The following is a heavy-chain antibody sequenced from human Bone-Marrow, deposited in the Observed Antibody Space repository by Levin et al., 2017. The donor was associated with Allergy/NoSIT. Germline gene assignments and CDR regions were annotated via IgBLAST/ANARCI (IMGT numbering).Heavy chain of an antibody. CDR3: ARGRGAEATSWFAP. D-gene: IGHD1-1*01. Sequence: ASVKVSCKASGYSFTSYGISWVRQAPGQGLEWMGWISGYNGKTNYAQKVQGRVTMTTDTSTSTAYMELRSLSSDDTAVYYCARGRGAEATSWFAPWGQGTLVTVSS. V-gene: IGHV1-18*04. J-gene: IGHJ5*02. CDR2: ISGYNGKT. CDR1: GYSFTSYG.